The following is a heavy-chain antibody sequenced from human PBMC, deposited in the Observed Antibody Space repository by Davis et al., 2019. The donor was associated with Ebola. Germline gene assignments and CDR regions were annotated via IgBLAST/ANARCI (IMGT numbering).Heavy chain of an antibody. Sequence: GGSLRLSCAASGFTLSSHSMNWIRQAPGKGLEWVSSISSSSSYIYYADSVKGRFTISRDNAKNSLYLQMNSLRAEDTAVYYCTDYYYYGMDVWGQGTTVTVSS. CDR3: TDYYYYGMDV. V-gene: IGHV3-21*01. CDR2: ISSSSSYI. J-gene: IGHJ6*02. CDR1: GFTLSSHS.